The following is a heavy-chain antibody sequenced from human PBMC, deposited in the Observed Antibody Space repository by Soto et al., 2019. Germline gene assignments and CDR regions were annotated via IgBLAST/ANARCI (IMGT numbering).Heavy chain of an antibody. Sequence: ASVKVSCKAFGYIFTSYAMHWVRQAPGQRLEWMGWINAGNGNTKYSQKFQGRVTITRDTSASTAYMELSSLGSEDTAVYYCARDLGGWHDYWGQGTLVTVSS. CDR2: INAGNGNT. CDR3: ARDLGGWHDY. D-gene: IGHD2-15*01. V-gene: IGHV1-3*01. J-gene: IGHJ4*02. CDR1: GYIFTSYA.